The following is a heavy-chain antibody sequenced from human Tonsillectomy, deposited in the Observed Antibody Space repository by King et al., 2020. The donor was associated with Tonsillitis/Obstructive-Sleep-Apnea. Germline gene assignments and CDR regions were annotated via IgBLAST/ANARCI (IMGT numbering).Heavy chain of an antibody. D-gene: IGHD7-27*01. V-gene: IGHV3-9*01. CDR3: AKDIWGLGRGAFDI. CDR2: IIWSSGSI. CDR1: GFTFDDYA. Sequence: VQLVESGGGLVQPGRSLRLSCAASGFTFDDYAMHWVRQAPGKGLEWVSGIIWSSGSIVYADSVKGRFTISRDNAKNSLYLQMNSLRAEDTALYYCAKDIWGLGRGAFDIWGQGTMVTVSS. J-gene: IGHJ3*02.